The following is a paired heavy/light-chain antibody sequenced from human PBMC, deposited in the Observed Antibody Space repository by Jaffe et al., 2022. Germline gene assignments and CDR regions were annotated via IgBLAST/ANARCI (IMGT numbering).Light chain of an antibody. CDR2: EDD. CDR1: SGSIASNY. Sequence: NFMLTQPHSVSESPGKTVTISCTRSSGSIASNYVQWYQQRPGSSPTTVIYEDDQRPSGVPDRFSGSIDSSSNSASLTISGLKTEDEADYYCQSYDSSNHRVVFGGGTKLTVL. J-gene: IGLJ2*01. CDR3: QSYDSSNHRVV. V-gene: IGLV6-57*01.
Heavy chain of an antibody. D-gene: IGHD3-9*01. V-gene: IGHV3-23*01. CDR3: AKATDFLTGYNEY. Sequence: EVQLLESGGGLVQPGGSLRLSCAASGFTFSNYAMNWVRQAPGKGLEWVSGISGSGGSTYYADSVKGRFTISRDNSKSTLYLQMNNLRVEDTAVYYCAKATDFLTGYNEYWGQGTLVTVSS. CDR1: GFTFSNYA. J-gene: IGHJ4*02. CDR2: ISGSGGST.